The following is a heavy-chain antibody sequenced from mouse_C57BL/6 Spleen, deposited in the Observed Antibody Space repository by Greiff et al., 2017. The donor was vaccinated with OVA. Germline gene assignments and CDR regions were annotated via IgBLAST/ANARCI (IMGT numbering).Heavy chain of an antibody. V-gene: IGHV1-59*01. D-gene: IGHD2-1*01. CDR1: GYTFTSYW. Sequence: QVQLKQPGAELVRPGTSVKLSCKASGYTFTSYWMHWVKQRPGQGLEWIGVIDPSDSYTNYNQKFKGKATLTVDTSSSTAYMQLSSLTSEDSAVYYCARDGNYSFDYWGQGTTLTVSS. CDR3: ARDGNYSFDY. CDR2: IDPSDSYT. J-gene: IGHJ2*01.